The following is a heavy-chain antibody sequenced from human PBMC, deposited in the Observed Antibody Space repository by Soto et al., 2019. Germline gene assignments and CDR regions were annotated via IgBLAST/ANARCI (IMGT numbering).Heavy chain of an antibody. Sequence: TLALTCTVSGGSISRGEYYWSWIRQPPGKGLEWIGYIYYRGSTYYNPSLKSRVSISVDTSKNQFSLKLSSVTAADTAVYYCSLSTIRLLQRFSDYSCEGTLLTVS. J-gene: IGHJ4*02. CDR3: SLSTIRLLQRFSDY. CDR1: GGSISRGEYY. CDR2: IYYRGST. D-gene: IGHD5-18*01. V-gene: IGHV4-30-4*08.